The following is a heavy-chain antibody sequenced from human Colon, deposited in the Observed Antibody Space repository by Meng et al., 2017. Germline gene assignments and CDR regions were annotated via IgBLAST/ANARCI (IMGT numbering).Heavy chain of an antibody. D-gene: IGHD1-26*01. J-gene: IGHJ3*02. CDR1: GFTFSSYW. V-gene: IGHV3-7*01. CDR2: MKQDGTEK. Sequence: VEVEESVWVCVQLGWSLGLSCVCSGFTFSSYWMSWVRQAPGKGLELVAKMKQDGTEKNYVDSVKGRFTISRDNAKNSLYLQMNSLRAEDAAVYYCTRDPAYGAFDIWGQGTMVTVSS. CDR3: TRDPAYGAFDI.